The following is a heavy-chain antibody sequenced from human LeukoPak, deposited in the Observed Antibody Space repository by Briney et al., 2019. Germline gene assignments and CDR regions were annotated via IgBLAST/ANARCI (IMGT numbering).Heavy chain of an antibody. D-gene: IGHD6-19*01. Sequence: GESLKISCKHSEYSFPNYCIGWVRQMPGKGLEWMGIIYPGDSDTRYSPSFQGQVTISADKSISTAYLQWSSLKASDTAMYYCARHVLAVAGDYYYYYMDVWGKGTTVTVSS. V-gene: IGHV5-51*01. CDR3: ARHVLAVAGDYYYYYMDV. CDR2: IYPGDSDT. J-gene: IGHJ6*03. CDR1: EYSFPNYC.